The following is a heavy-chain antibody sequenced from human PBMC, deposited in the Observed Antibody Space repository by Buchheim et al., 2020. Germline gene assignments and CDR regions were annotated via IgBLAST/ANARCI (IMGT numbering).Heavy chain of an antibody. CDR1: GYSFTTYW. CDR2: IYPGDSDT. J-gene: IGHJ4*02. CDR3: ARHSHSGIAARRLGVSN. Sequence: EVQLVQSGAEVKKSGESLKISCKGSGYSFTTYWIGWVRQMPGKGLEWMGIIYPGDSDTRYSPSFQGQVHISADKSITTAYPQWSSLKASDTALYYCARHSHSGIAARRLGVSNWGQGTL. V-gene: IGHV5-51*01. D-gene: IGHD6-6*01.